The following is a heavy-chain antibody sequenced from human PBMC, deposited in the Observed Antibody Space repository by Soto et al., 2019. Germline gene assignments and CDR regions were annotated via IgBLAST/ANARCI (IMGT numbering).Heavy chain of an antibody. J-gene: IGHJ4*02. D-gene: IGHD3-3*01. CDR1: GGSINSGGYS. CDR2: IYHTGST. CDR3: ARSGGAGSLDY. V-gene: IGHV4-30-2*01. Sequence: QLQLQESGSGLVKPSQTLSLTCAVSGGSINSGGYSWSWIRQPPGKGLEWIGYIYHTGSTYYNPSLKSRVNISVDRSKNQFSLNLSSVTAADTAVYYCARSGGAGSLDYWGQGTLVTVSS.